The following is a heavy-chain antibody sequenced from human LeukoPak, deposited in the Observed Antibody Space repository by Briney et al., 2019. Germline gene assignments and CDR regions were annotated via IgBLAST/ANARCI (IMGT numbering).Heavy chain of an antibody. CDR1: GGSVSSGSYY. CDR2: IYYSGST. V-gene: IGHV4-61*01. D-gene: IGHD3-22*01. CDR3: ARDRVVGLLRYVYGMGV. Sequence: PSETLSLTCTVSGGSVSSGSYYWSWIRQPPGKGLEWIGYIYYSGSTNYNPSLKSRVTISVDTSKNQFSLKLSSVTAADTAVYYCARDRVVGLLRYVYGMGVWGQGTTVTVSS. J-gene: IGHJ6*02.